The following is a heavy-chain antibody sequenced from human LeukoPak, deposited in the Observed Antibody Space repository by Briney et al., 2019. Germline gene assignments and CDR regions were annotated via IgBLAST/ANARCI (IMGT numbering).Heavy chain of an antibody. CDR3: ARWGPFLTGRPFDY. D-gene: IGHD3-9*01. Sequence: GGSLRLSCAASGFTLSSYWMSWVRQAPGKGLEWVANIKQDGSEKYYVDSVKGRFTISRDNAKNSLYLQMNSLRAEDTAVYYCARWGPFLTGRPFDYWGQGTLVTVSS. J-gene: IGHJ4*02. CDR1: GFTLSSYW. CDR2: IKQDGSEK. V-gene: IGHV3-7*01.